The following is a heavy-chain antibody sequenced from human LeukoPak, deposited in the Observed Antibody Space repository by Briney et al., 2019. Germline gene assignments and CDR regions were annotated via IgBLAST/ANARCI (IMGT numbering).Heavy chain of an antibody. Sequence: SETLSLTCTVSGGSISSYYWSWIRQPPGKGLEWIGYIYYSGSANYNPSLKSRVTISVDTSKNQFSLKLSSVTAADTAVYYCARGGFGVARFDYWGQGTLVTVSS. CDR1: GGSISSYY. D-gene: IGHD3-3*01. CDR3: ARGGFGVARFDY. J-gene: IGHJ4*02. V-gene: IGHV4-59*12. CDR2: IYYSGSA.